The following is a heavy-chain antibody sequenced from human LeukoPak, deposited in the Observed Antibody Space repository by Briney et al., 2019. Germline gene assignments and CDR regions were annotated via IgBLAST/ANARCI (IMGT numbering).Heavy chain of an antibody. J-gene: IGHJ5*02. CDR1: VYTFTSFV. V-gene: IGHV1-8*01. Sequence: ASVKVSCKASVYTFTSFVINGVRQPTGQGLEWMGWMNPNSGNTGYEQKFQGRVTMTRNTSISTAYMELSSLRSEDTAVYYCARGGSWFDRSGQGSLATVSS. CDR2: MNPNSGNT. D-gene: IGHD2-15*01. CDR3: ARGGSWFDR.